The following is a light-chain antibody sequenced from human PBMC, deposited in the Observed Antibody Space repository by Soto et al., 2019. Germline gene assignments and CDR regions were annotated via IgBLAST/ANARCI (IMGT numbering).Light chain of an antibody. CDR3: QQSYSSPSGLT. CDR2: ATS. CDR1: QSIRNY. J-gene: IGKJ4*01. V-gene: IGKV1-39*01. Sequence: DIQMTQSPSSLSASVGDRVTSTCRARQSIRNYLNWYQQKPGKAPKLLIYATSSMQSGVPSRFSGSGYGTDFTLTISSLQPEDFATYYCQQSYSSPSGLTFGGGTKVDIK.